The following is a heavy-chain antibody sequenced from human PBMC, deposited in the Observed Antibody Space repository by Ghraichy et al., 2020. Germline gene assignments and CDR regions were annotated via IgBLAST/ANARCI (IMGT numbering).Heavy chain of an antibody. Sequence: SETLSLTCTVSGGSISSYYWSWIRQPPGKGLEWIGYIYYSGSTNYNPSLKSRVTISVDTSKNQFSLKLSSVTAADTAVYYCVRELTYYDFWSGYYLVYGMDVWGQGTTVTVSS. CDR2: IYYSGST. CDR1: GGSISSYY. CDR3: VRELTYYDFWSGYYLVYGMDV. D-gene: IGHD3-3*01. J-gene: IGHJ6*02. V-gene: IGHV4-59*01.